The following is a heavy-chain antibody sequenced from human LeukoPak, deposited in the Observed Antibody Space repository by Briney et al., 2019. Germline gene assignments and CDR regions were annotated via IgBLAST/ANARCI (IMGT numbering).Heavy chain of an antibody. CDR2: ISYDGSNK. J-gene: IGHJ4*02. CDR3: ARDSQDGYGDYFDY. CDR1: GFALSSYA. V-gene: IGHV3-30-3*01. D-gene: IGHD5-24*01. Sequence: GGSLRLSCAASGFALSSYAMHWVRQAPGKGLEWVAVISYDGSNKYYSDSVKGRFTISRDNAKNSLYLQKNSLRDEDTAVYYCARDSQDGYGDYFDYWGQGTLVTVSS.